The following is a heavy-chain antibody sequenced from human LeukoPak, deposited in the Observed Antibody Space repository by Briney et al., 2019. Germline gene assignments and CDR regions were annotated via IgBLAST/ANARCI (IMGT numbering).Heavy chain of an antibody. D-gene: IGHD3-16*02. J-gene: IGHJ3*02. CDR2: IYYSGST. V-gene: IGHV4-59*01. Sequence: MSSETLSLTCTVSGGSISSYYWSWTRQPPGKGLEWIGYIYYSGSTNYNPSLKSRVTISVDTSKNQFSLKLSSVTAADTAVYYCARGRATTLYDAFNIWGQGTMVTVSS. CDR3: ARGRATTLYDAFNI. CDR1: GGSISSYY.